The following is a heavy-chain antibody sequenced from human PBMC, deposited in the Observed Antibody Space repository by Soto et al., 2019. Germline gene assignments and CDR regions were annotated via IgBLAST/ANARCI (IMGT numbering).Heavy chain of an antibody. D-gene: IGHD4-4*01. CDR3: ARHRRTTVAKFYFDN. Sequence: SETLSHTCTVSGGSIISYCWSWIRQPPGKGLEWIAYIFDSGNANYNPSLKSRVTISVDTSKNQFSLKLTSVTAADTAVYYCARHRRTTVAKFYFDNWGQGALVTVSS. V-gene: IGHV4-59*08. CDR1: GGSIISYC. CDR2: IFDSGNA. J-gene: IGHJ4*02.